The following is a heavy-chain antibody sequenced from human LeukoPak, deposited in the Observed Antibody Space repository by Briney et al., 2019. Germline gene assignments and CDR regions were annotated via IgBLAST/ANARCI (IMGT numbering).Heavy chain of an antibody. J-gene: IGHJ6*03. CDR1: GYTFTSYY. CDR3: ARAGGYCSGGSCYSPLNYYYYMDV. V-gene: IGHV1-46*01. Sequence: ASVKDSCKASGYTFTSYYMHWVRQAPGQGLEWMGIINPRRGSPSYAQKFQGRVTMTRDMSTSTVYMELSSLRSEDTAVYYCARAGGYCSGGSCYSPLNYYYYMDVWGKGNTVTVSS. CDR2: INPRRGSP. D-gene: IGHD2-15*01.